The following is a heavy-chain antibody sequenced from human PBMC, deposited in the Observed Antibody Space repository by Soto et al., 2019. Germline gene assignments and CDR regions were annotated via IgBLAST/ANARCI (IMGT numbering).Heavy chain of an antibody. J-gene: IGHJ4*02. CDR1: GFSLSTRGVG. Sequence: QITLKESGPTLMNPTQPLTLTCTFSGFSLSTRGVGVAWIRQPPGNALEWLALIFWDDDKWYNPSLKSRLTITEDTSKNQVVLIMTNMDPLDTATYYCAHRPRGYAYYLDFWGQGTLVTVSS. D-gene: IGHD5-12*01. CDR3: AHRPRGYAYYLDF. V-gene: IGHV2-5*02. CDR2: IFWDDDK.